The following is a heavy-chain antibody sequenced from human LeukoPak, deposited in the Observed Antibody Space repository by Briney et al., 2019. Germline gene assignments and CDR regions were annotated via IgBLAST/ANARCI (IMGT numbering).Heavy chain of an antibody. J-gene: IGHJ1*01. D-gene: IGHD3-22*01. Sequence: GGALRPSCAASWFTVSSNYMSLVRQAPGKGLAWGSVIYSCGSTYYAGSVKGPFTIPQDNSKHTLYLQMNGLKPEDPPVYYCAILGGYYYDSSGYYPDYWRQGPLDTVPS. CDR1: WFTVSSNY. CDR2: IYSCGST. V-gene: IGHV3-66*03. CDR3: AILGGYYYDSSGYYPDY.